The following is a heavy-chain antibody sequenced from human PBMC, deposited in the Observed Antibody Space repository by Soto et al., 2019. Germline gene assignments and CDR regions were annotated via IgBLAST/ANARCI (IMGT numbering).Heavy chain of an antibody. D-gene: IGHD6-6*01. J-gene: IGHJ4*02. CDR1: GVSFSGYY. CDR3: ARTSRFAY. Sequence: QVQLQQWGAGLLKPSETLSLTCAVYGVSFSGYYWSWIRQPPGKGLEWIGQINHSGSTNYNPSLKSRVPISVDTSKNQFSLKLSSVTAADTGVYYCARTSRFAYWGQGTLVTVSS. V-gene: IGHV4-34*01. CDR2: INHSGST.